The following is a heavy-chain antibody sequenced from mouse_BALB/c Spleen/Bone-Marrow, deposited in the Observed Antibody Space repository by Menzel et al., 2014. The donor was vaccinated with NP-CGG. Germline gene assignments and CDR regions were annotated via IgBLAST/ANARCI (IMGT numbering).Heavy chain of an antibody. D-gene: IGHD2-4*01. CDR1: GYTFTSYW. CDR2: IDPPDSYT. J-gene: IGHJ3*01. Sequence: QVQLQQSGVESVKPGASVKLPCKASGYTFTSYWMHWVKQRPGQGLEWIGEIDPPDSYTKYNQNYEGKATLTVDKSSSTAYMQLSSLTSDDSAVYYCARTYYDYDWFAYWGQGTLVTVSA. V-gene: IGHV1-69*02. CDR3: ARTYYDYDWFAY.